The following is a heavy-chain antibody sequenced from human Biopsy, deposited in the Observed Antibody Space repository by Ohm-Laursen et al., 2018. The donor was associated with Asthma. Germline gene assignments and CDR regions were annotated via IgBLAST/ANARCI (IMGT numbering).Heavy chain of an antibody. D-gene: IGHD3-9*01. V-gene: IGHV1-3*04. J-gene: IGHJ3*01. CDR2: VNTGNGDT. CDR3: ARTYYDFLTGQVKDVFGV. CDR1: GYNFISFA. Sequence: ASVKVSCKVSGYNFISFAIHGVRQAPGQRLEWMGWVNTGNGDTKYSQKFQGRVTITRDTSASTAYMELRSLRSEDAATYYCARTYYDFLTGQVKDVFGVWGQGTMVTVSS.